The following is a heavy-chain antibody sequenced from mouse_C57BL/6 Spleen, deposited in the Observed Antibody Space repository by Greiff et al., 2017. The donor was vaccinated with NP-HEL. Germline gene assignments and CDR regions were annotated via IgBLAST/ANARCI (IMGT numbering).Heavy chain of an antibody. CDR1: GYSFTDYN. J-gene: IGHJ4*01. Sequence: VQLQQSGPELVKPGASVKLSCKASGYSFTDYNMNWVKQTHGKSLEWIGVINPNYGTTTYNQKFKGKATLTVDQSSSTAYMQLNSLTSEDSAVYYCARSASNYEAMDYWGQGTSVTVSS. CDR3: ARSASNYEAMDY. D-gene: IGHD2-5*01. CDR2: INPNYGTT. V-gene: IGHV1-39*01.